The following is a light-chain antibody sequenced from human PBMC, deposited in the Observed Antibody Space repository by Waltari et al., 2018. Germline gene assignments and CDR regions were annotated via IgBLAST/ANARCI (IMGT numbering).Light chain of an antibody. CDR2: CAS. V-gene: IGKV3-15*01. J-gene: IGKJ1*01. CDR3: QQYNNWWT. Sequence: EIVMTQSPATLSVSPGERATLSCRASQSVSSNLAWYQQKPGQAPRLLIYCASTRPTGIPARFSGSGSGTEFTLTISSLQSEDFAVYYCQQYNNWWTFGQGTKVEIK. CDR1: QSVSSN.